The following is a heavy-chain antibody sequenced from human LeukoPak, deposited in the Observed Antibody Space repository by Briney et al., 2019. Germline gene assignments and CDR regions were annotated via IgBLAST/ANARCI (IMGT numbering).Heavy chain of an antibody. J-gene: IGHJ4*02. CDR2: ISSSSYI. V-gene: IGHV3-21*04. CDR1: GFTFSSYS. D-gene: IGHD2-2*01. Sequence: GGSLRLSCAASGFTFSSYSMNWVRQAPGKGLEWVSSISSSSYIYYADSVKGRFTISRDNSKNTLYLQMNSLRAEDTAVYYCAKVLSSTSCDEFDYWGQGTLVTVSS. CDR3: AKVLSSTSCDEFDY.